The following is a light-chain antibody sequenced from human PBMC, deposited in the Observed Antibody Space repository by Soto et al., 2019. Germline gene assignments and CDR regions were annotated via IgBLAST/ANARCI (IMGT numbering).Light chain of an antibody. J-gene: IGKJ2*01. Sequence: EIVLTQSPATLSLSPGERATLSCRASQSVSSYLAWYQQKPGQAPRLLIYDASNRATGIPARFSGSGSGTDFTLTISSQEPEDFAVYYCQLRSNWPPYTFGQGTKLEIK. CDR2: DAS. CDR1: QSVSSY. CDR3: QLRSNWPPYT. V-gene: IGKV3-11*01.